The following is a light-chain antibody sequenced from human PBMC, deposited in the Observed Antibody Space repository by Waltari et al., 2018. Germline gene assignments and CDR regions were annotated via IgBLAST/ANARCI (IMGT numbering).Light chain of an antibody. Sequence: QSALTQPASVSGSPGQSITISCTGTSRDVGDYNYFPLYQRHPGKAPKLIIFDCSNRPSGVSNRFSGSKSGDTASLTISGLQAEDEADYYCSSYTSSSTYVVFGGGTKLTVL. J-gene: IGLJ2*01. V-gene: IGLV2-14*03. CDR2: DCS. CDR1: SRDVGDYNY. CDR3: SSYTSSSTYVV.